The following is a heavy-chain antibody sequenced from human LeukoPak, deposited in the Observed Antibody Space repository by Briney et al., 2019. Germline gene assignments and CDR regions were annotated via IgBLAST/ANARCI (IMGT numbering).Heavy chain of an antibody. CDR3: AREEYSSPSGRYFDY. J-gene: IGHJ4*02. Sequence: SETLSLTCAVYGGSFSGYYWSWIRQPPGKGLEWIGEINHSGSTNYNPSLKSRVTISVDTSKNQFSLKLSSVTAADTAVYYCAREEYSSPSGRYFDYWGQGTLVTVSS. CDR2: INHSGST. V-gene: IGHV4-34*01. CDR1: GGSFSGYY. D-gene: IGHD6-6*01.